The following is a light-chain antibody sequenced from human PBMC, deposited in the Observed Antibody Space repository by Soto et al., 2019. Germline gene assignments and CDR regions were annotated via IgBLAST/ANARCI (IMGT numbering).Light chain of an antibody. Sequence: DVDLTQSPLSLAVTLGQPASISCTSSQSLVYSDGCTYVNWFQQRPGQSPRRQIYQASHRDSWVPDRFSGSGSGTDFTLKISRVEAVDVGVYFCIQGTHCPLTFGGGTKVEIK. CDR3: IQGTHCPLT. J-gene: IGKJ4*01. V-gene: IGKV2-30*01. CDR1: QSLVYSDGCTY. CDR2: QAS.